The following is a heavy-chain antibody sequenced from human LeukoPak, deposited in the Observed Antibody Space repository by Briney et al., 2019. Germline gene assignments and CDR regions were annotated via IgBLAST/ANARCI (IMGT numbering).Heavy chain of an antibody. Sequence: PGGSLRLSCAASGFTCSDYYMSWIRQAPGKGLEWISYISSSGSPVSYADSVKGRFTISRDNAKNSLYLQMNSLRAEDTAVYYCARLRYYYDSSGYYHWGQGTLVTVSS. D-gene: IGHD3-22*01. CDR2: ISSSGSPV. J-gene: IGHJ5*02. CDR3: ARLRYYYDSSGYYH. V-gene: IGHV3-11*01. CDR1: GFTCSDYY.